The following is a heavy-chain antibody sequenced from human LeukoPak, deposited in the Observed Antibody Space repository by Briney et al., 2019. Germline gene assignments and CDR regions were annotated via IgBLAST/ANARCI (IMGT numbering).Heavy chain of an antibody. CDR1: GFAFSDHY. CDR3: ARGAYCSGGACPDAFDI. CDR2: TRNKVHSYTT. Sequence: GSLRLSCAASGFAFSDHYMDWVRQTPGKGLEWIGRTRNKVHSYTTEYAASVKGRFTISRDDSKNSLYLQMNSLKTEDTAVYYCARGAYCSGGACPDAFDIWGQGTMVTVSS. D-gene: IGHD2-15*01. J-gene: IGHJ3*02. V-gene: IGHV3-72*01.